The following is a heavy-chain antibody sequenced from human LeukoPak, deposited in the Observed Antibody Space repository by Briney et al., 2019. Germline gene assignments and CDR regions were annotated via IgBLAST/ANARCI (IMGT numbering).Heavy chain of an antibody. D-gene: IGHD3-22*01. V-gene: IGHV1-18*01. J-gene: IGHJ5*02. CDR3: AITTNYYDSSGYHYGWFDP. CDR1: GYSFTSFA. CDR2: INPYNGET. Sequence: ASVKVPCKASGYSFTSFAISWVRQAPGQGLEWMGWINPYNGETNYAQKLQGRVTMTTDTSTSTAYMELRSLRSEDTALYYCAITTNYYDSSGYHYGWFDPWGQGTLVTVSS.